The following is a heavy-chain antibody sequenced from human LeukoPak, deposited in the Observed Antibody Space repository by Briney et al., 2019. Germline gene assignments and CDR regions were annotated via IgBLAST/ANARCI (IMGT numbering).Heavy chain of an antibody. CDR2: IYTSGST. Sequence: SETLSLTCTVSGGSISSGSYYWSRIRQPAGKGLERFGHIYTSGSTNYNPSLKSRVTISIDTSKNQFSLKLSSVTAADTAVYYCARCTSTSCYHFDYWGQGALVTDSS. CDR3: ARCTSTSCYHFDY. V-gene: IGHV4-61*09. D-gene: IGHD2-2*01. CDR1: GGSISSGSYY. J-gene: IGHJ4*02.